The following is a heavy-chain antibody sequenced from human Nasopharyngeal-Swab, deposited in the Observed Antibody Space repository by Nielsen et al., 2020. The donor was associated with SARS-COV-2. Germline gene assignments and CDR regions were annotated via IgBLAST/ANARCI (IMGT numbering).Heavy chain of an antibody. CDR3: ARDLRSYFDY. CDR2: IYSGGST. V-gene: IGHV3-53*01. J-gene: IGHJ4*02. D-gene: IGHD3-10*01. CDR1: GFTVSSNY. Sequence: GESLKISCAASGFTVSSNYMSWVRQAPGKGPEWVSVIYSGGSTYYADSVKGRFTISRDNSKNTLYPQMNSLRAEDTAVYYCARDLRSYFDYWGQGTLVTVSS.